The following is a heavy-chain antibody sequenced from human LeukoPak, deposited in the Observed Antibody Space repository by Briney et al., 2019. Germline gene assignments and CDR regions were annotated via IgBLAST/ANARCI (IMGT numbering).Heavy chain of an antibody. J-gene: IGHJ4*02. CDR2: IYYSGST. V-gene: IGHV4-39*01. CDR1: GGSISSSSYY. D-gene: IGHD5-18*01. CDR3: ARHVPPNTAMVRN. Sequence: SGTLSLTCTVSGGSISSSSYYWGWIRQPPGKGLEWIGSIYYSGSTYYNPSLKSRVTISVDTSKNQLSLKLSSVTAADTAVYYCARHVPPNTAMVRNWGQGTLVTVSS.